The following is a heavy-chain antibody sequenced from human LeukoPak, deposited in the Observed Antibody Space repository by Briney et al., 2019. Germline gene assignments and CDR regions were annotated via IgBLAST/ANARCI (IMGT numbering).Heavy chain of an antibody. D-gene: IGHD3-22*01. J-gene: IGHJ4*02. V-gene: IGHV1-2*02. CDR3: ARDYYDSSGYYYNVDY. CDR2: INPNSGGT. CDR1: GYTFTGYY. Sequence: GASVKVSCKASGYTFTGYYMHWVRQAPGQGLEWMGWINPNSGGTNYAQKFQGRVTMTRDTSISTAYMELSRLRSDDTAVYYCARDYYDSSGYYYNVDYWGQGTLVTVSS.